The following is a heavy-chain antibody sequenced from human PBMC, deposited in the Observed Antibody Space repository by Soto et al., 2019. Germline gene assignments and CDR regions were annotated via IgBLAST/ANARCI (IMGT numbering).Heavy chain of an antibody. D-gene: IGHD3-22*01. CDR3: VKDSDSNSWPSRDV. Sequence: ASVKVSCRTSGYTFTRNGSSWVRQAPGQGLEWMGWISPKSGSIKYAQKFQGRVIMTTDTSTSTAYMELRSLRSDDTAVYYCVKDSDSNSWPSRDVWGPRTTVAVSS. J-gene: IGHJ6*02. CDR1: GYTFTRNG. CDR2: ISPKSGSI. V-gene: IGHV1-18*01.